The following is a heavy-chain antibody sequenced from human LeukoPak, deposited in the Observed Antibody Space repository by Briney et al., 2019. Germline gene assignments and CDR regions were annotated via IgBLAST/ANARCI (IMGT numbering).Heavy chain of an antibody. CDR3: TRDPYYFDSSGYYHHAFDI. Sequence: GGSLRLSCTGFGFTFRDYAVSWVRQAPGKGLECIGFIRSKVYRGTTEYAASVKGRFTISRDDSKSIAYLQMNSLKTEDTAVYYCTRDPYYFDSSGYYHHAFDIWGQGTMVAVSS. D-gene: IGHD3-22*01. V-gene: IGHV3-49*04. J-gene: IGHJ3*02. CDR1: GFTFRDYA. CDR2: IRSKVYRGTT.